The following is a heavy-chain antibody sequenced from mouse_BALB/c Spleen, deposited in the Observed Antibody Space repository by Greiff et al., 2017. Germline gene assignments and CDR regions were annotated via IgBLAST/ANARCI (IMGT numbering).Heavy chain of an antibody. CDR1: GYTFTSYW. CDR3: ARDQYYCYVYYAMDY. V-gene: IGHV1-7*01. Sequence: LEESGAELAKPGASVKMSCKASGYTFTSYWMHWVNQRPGQGLEWIGYINPSTGYTEYTQKFKDKATLTADKSSSTAYLQLSSLTSEDSAVYYCARDQYYCYVYYAMDYWGQGTSVTVSS. D-gene: IGHD1-2*01. CDR2: INPSTGYT. J-gene: IGHJ4*01.